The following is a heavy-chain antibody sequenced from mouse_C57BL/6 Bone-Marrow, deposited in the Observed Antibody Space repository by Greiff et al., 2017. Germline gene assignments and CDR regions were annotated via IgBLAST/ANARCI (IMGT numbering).Heavy chain of an antibody. CDR1: GYTFTSYW. V-gene: IGHV1-69*01. D-gene: IGHD2-5*01. Sequence: QVQLQQPGAELVMPGASVKLSCKASGYTFTSYWMHWVKQRPGQGLEWIGEIDPSDSYTNYNQKFKGKSTLTVDKSSNTAYMQLSSLTSEDSAVYYCAKAGYSNPAWFAYWGQGTLVTVSA. CDR2: IDPSDSYT. CDR3: AKAGYSNPAWFAY. J-gene: IGHJ3*01.